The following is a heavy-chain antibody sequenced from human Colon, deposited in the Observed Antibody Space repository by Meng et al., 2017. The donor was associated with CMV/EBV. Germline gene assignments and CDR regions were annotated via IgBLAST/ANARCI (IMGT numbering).Heavy chain of an antibody. D-gene: IGHD4-11*01. J-gene: IGHJ4*02. Sequence: GESLKISCAASGFSVTSNYMTWVRQAPGKGLEWVSFIRNDGSTTYTASVQGRFTISRDNSKNTVYLQMNSLRAEDTALYYCARACRQVSNCYLDSWGQGTQVTVSS. V-gene: IGHV3-53*01. CDR2: IRNDGST. CDR3: ARACRQVSNCYLDS. CDR1: GFSVTSNY.